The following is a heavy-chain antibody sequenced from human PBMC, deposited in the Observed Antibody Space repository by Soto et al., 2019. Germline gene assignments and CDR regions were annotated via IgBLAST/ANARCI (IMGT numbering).Heavy chain of an antibody. D-gene: IGHD2-21*02. CDR1: GYTFTDDY. Sequence: QVQVVQSGAEVKKPGASVTMSCKTSGYTFTDDYLHWVRQAPGQGLEWMGWINPHNGNTNYAQKFLGRVSMTRDTSTSTTDMALLGLTSDDTTTYSSARPVYCGHDFYSYGMDDSGQGTTVTVSS. CDR2: INPHNGNT. V-gene: IGHV1-2*02. CDR3: ARPVYCGHDFYSYGMDD. J-gene: IGHJ6*02.